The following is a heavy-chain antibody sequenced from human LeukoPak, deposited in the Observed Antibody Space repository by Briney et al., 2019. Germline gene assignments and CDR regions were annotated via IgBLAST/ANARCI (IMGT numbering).Heavy chain of an antibody. Sequence: GGSLRLSCAASGFTFNDFAMHWVRQAPGKGLGWVSLISGDASSTYYADSVRGRFTISRDNSKNSLSLQMNSLRTEDTALYFCAKTVGYIYGYFDYWGQGTLVTVSS. CDR2: ISGDASST. V-gene: IGHV3-43*02. J-gene: IGHJ4*02. CDR1: GFTFNDFA. D-gene: IGHD5-18*01. CDR3: AKTVGYIYGYFDY.